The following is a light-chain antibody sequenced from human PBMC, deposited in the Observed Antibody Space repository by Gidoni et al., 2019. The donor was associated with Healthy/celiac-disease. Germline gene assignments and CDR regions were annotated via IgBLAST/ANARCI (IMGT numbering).Light chain of an antibody. CDR1: SRDVGGAHY. V-gene: IGLV2-11*01. CDR2: DVS. J-gene: IGLJ2*01. Sequence: QSALTPPRSVSGSPGQSVTISCTGTSRDVGGAHYVSWYQQHPGKAPKHMIYDVSKRPSGVPDRFSGSKSGNTASLTISGLQAEDEADYYCCSYAGSYTFDVVFGGGTKLTVL. CDR3: CSYAGSYTFDVV.